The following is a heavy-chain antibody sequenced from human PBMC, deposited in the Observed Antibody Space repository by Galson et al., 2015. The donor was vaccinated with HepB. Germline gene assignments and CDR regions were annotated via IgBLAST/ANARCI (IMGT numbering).Heavy chain of an antibody. D-gene: IGHD1-26*01. J-gene: IGHJ6*03. V-gene: IGHV1-18*01. Sequence: SVKVSCKASGYTFTSYGISWVRQAPGQGLEWMGWISAYNGNTNYAQKLQGRVTMTTDTSTSTAYMELRSLRSDDTAVYYCARDYRSGSHLYYYYYYMDVWGKGTTVTVSS. CDR3: ARDYRSGSHLYYYYYYMDV. CDR2: ISAYNGNT. CDR1: GYTFTSYG.